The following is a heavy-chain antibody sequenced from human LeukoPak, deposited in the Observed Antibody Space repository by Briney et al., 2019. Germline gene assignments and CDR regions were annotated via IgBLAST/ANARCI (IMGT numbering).Heavy chain of an antibody. CDR2: IYYSGST. D-gene: IGHD3-9*01. CDR3: ARDVAYYDILTVYSQGDWFYP. J-gene: IGHJ5*02. V-gene: IGHV4-59*01. CDR1: GGSISSYY. Sequence: PSETLSLTCTVSGGSISSYYWSWIRQPPGKGLEWIGYIYYSGSTNYNPSLKSRVTISVDTSKNQFSLKLSSVTAADTAMYYCARDVAYYDILTVYSQGDWFYPWVQGTLVTVSS.